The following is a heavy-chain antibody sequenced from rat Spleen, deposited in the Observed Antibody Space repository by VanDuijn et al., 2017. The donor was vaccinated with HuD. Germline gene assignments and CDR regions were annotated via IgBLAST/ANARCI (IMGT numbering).Heavy chain of an antibody. J-gene: IGHJ2*01. CDR2: ISYDGTNT. V-gene: IGHV5-20*01. CDR1: SFTSRNDN. D-gene: IGHD1-7*01. Sequence: EVQLVESGGDLMQPGRSLKLPCAASSFTSRNDNMAWVSPAPTKGLEWVASISYDGTNTYYRDSVKGRFTISRDNAKSTLYLQMDSLRSEDTATFYCTTLGNYFNYWGQGVMVTVSS. CDR3: TTLGNYFNY.